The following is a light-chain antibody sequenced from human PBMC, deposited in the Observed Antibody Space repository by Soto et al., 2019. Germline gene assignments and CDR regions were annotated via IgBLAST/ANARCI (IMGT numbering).Light chain of an antibody. V-gene: IGKV3-20*01. CDR3: QQYGSSPRVT. J-gene: IGKJ4*01. Sequence: EIVLTQSPGTLSLSPGERATLSCRASQSVSSSYLAWYQQKPGQAPRLLIYGASSRATGIPGRFSGSGSGTDFNLTISRLEPEACAVYYCQQYGSSPRVTFGGGTKVEIK. CDR1: QSVSSSY. CDR2: GAS.